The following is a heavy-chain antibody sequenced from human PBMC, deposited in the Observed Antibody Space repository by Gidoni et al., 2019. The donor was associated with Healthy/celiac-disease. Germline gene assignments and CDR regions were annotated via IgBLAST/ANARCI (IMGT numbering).Heavy chain of an antibody. CDR1: GFTVSSNY. Sequence: EVQLVESGGGLIQPGGSLRLSCAASGFTVSSNYMSWVRQAPGKGLEWVSVIYSGGSTYYADSVKGRFTISRDNSKNTLYLQMNSLRAEDTAVYYCARDGVAYCGGDCYSDAFDIWGQGTMVTVSS. V-gene: IGHV3-53*01. J-gene: IGHJ3*02. CDR3: ARDGVAYCGGDCYSDAFDI. D-gene: IGHD2-21*02. CDR2: IYSGGST.